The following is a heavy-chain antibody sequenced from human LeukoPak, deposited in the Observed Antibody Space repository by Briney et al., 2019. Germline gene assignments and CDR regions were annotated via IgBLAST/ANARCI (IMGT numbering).Heavy chain of an antibody. D-gene: IGHD1-26*01. V-gene: IGHV1-46*01. J-gene: IGHJ3*02. CDR2: INPSGGST. Sequence: ASVKVSCKASGYTFTSYYMHWVRQAPGQGLEWMGIINPSGGSTSYAQKFQGRVTMTRDTSTSTVYMELSSLRSEDTAVYYCARDSGSDSGSYYLREPGAFDIWGQGTMVTVSS. CDR1: GYTFTSYY. CDR3: ARDSGSDSGSYYLREPGAFDI.